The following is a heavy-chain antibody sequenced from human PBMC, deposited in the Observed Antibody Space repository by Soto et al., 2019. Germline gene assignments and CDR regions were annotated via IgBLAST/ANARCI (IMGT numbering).Heavy chain of an antibody. CDR2: INSDGSST. CDR1: GFTFSSYW. V-gene: IGHV3-74*01. J-gene: IGHJ4*02. D-gene: IGHD1-26*01. Sequence: GGSLRLSCAASGFTFSSYWMHWVRQAPGKGLVWVSRINSDGSSTNYADFVKGRFTISRDNAKNTLYLQMNSLRVEDKAVYYCSRVGGSTWHWGQGTLVTVYS. CDR3: SRVGGSTWH.